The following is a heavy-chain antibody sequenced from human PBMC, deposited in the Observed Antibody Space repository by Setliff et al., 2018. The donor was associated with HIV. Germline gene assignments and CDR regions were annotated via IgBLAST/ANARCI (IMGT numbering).Heavy chain of an antibody. D-gene: IGHD3-9*01. CDR1: GGTFSSYA. CDR3: ARASNFDWVQYYFDY. Sequence: SVKVSCKASGGTFSSYAISWVRQAPGQGLEWMGGIIPIFGTANYAQKFQGRVTITADESTSAAYMELSSLRSEDTAVYYCARASNFDWVQYYFDYWGQGTLVTVSS. J-gene: IGHJ4*02. V-gene: IGHV1-69*13. CDR2: IIPIFGTA.